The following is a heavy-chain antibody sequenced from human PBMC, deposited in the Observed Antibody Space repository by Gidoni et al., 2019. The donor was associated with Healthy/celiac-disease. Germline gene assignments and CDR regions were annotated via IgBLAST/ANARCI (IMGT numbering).Heavy chain of an antibody. CDR2: IYYSGST. CDR3: ARHAGVLRFLEWLLNWFDP. Sequence: QLQLQESGPGLVKHAETLSLTCTVSGGSISSSSYYWGWIRQPPGKGLEWIGSIYYSGSTYYNPSLKSRVTISVDTSKNQFSLKLSSVTAADTAVYYCARHAGVLRFLEWLLNWFDPWGQGTLVTVSS. D-gene: IGHD3-3*01. CDR1: GGSISSSSYY. V-gene: IGHV4-39*01. J-gene: IGHJ5*02.